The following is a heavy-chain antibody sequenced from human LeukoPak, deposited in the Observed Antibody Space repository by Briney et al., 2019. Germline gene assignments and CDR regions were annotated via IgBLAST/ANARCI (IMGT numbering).Heavy chain of an antibody. D-gene: IGHD1-1*01. Sequence: GGSLRLSCAASGFTFSNYAMTWVRQAPGKGMEWVSSISGSGGSTYYADSVKGRFTISRDNSKNTLYLQMYSLRAEDTAVYYCAKVEGASKASVYWGQGALVTVSS. CDR3: AKVEGASKASVY. J-gene: IGHJ4*02. CDR1: GFTFSNYA. V-gene: IGHV3-23*01. CDR2: ISGSGGST.